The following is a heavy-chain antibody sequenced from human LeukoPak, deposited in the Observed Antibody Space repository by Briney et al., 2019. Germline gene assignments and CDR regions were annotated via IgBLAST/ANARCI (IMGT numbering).Heavy chain of an antibody. V-gene: IGHV4-59*01. J-gene: IGHJ4*02. Sequence: SETLSLTCTVSGGSISSDYWTWIRQPPGKRLEWIGYISYSGSTNYNPSLKSRVTISADTSKNQFSLKLSSVTATDTAVYYCASELSGDDILTFNYWGQGTLVTVSS. CDR2: ISYSGST. CDR1: GGSISSDY. D-gene: IGHD3-9*01. CDR3: ASELSGDDILTFNY.